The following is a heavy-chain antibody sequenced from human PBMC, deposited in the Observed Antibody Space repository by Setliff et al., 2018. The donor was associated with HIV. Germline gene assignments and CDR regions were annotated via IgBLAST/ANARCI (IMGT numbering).Heavy chain of an antibody. Sequence: SETLSLTCTVSGPSINIHYWSWIRQSPGTAFEWIGYIYSTGSTNYNPPLQSRVTISMVASRNQFSLKVTSVTAADTAVYYCAKGAGFYGDYTFDHWGQGRQVTVSS. J-gene: IGHJ4*02. D-gene: IGHD4-17*01. CDR2: IYSTGST. CDR3: AKGAGFYGDYTFDH. V-gene: IGHV4-59*11. CDR1: GPSINIHY.